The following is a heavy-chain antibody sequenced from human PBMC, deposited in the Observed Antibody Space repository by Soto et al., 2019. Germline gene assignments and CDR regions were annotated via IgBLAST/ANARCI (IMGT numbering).Heavy chain of an antibody. D-gene: IGHD5-18*01. CDR2: IREDGSEK. CDR1: GFTFSSYG. V-gene: IGHV3-7*05. Sequence: EVQLVESGGGLVQPGGSLRLSCAASGFTFSSYGMSWVRQVPGKGLEWVAKIREDGSEKYYVDSVKCRFTISRDNPKKSLYLQIISLRAEDTAVYYCERFYTYGRIWGQGTLVTVSS. CDR3: ERFYTYGRI. J-gene: IGHJ4*02.